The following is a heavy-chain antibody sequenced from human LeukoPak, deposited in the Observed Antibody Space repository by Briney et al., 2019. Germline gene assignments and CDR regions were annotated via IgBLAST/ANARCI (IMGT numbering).Heavy chain of an antibody. Sequence: GGSLRLSCAASGFTFSSYAMSWVRQAPGKGLEWVSAISGSGGSTYYADSVKGRFTISRDNSKNMLYLQMNSLRAEETAVYYCAKWAGVSGSTTLDVWGKGTTVTVSS. J-gene: IGHJ6*04. CDR2: ISGSGGST. V-gene: IGHV3-23*01. CDR3: AKWAGVSGSTTLDV. CDR1: GFTFSSYA. D-gene: IGHD2-2*01.